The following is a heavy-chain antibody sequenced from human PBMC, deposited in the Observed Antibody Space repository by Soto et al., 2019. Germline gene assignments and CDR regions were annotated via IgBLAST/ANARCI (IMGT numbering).Heavy chain of an antibody. CDR2: IYYSGST. CDR3: ARLWFGEPTYGMDV. V-gene: IGHV4-31*03. Sequence: SETLSLTCTVSGGSISSGGYHWSWIRQHPGKGLEWIGYIYYSGSTYYNPSLKSRVTISVDTSKNQFSLKLSSVTAADTAVYYCARLWFGEPTYGMDVWGQGTTVTVSS. CDR1: GGSISSGGYH. J-gene: IGHJ6*02. D-gene: IGHD3-10*01.